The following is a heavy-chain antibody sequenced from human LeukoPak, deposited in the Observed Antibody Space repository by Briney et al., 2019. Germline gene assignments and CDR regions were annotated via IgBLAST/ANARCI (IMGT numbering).Heavy chain of an antibody. D-gene: IGHD4-11*01. Sequence: PGGSLRLSCAASGFTFDDYAMHWVRQAPGKGLEWVSGISWNSGSIGYADSVKGRFTISRDNAKNSLYLQMNSLRTEDTAVYYCAKGGHYNFDYWGQGTLVTVSS. CDR2: ISWNSGSI. J-gene: IGHJ4*02. CDR3: AKGGHYNFDY. CDR1: GFTFDDYA. V-gene: IGHV3-9*01.